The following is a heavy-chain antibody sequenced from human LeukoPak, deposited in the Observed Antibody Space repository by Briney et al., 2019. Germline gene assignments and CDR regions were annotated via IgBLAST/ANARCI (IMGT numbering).Heavy chain of an antibody. Sequence: SETLSLTCTVSGGSISSYYWSWIRQPPGKGLEWIGYIYYSGSTNYNPSLKSRVTISVDTSKNQFSLKLSSVTAADTAVYYCARVITIFGEIYAFDIWGQGTMVTVPS. CDR3: ARVITIFGEIYAFDI. D-gene: IGHD3-3*01. J-gene: IGHJ3*02. V-gene: IGHV4-59*08. CDR1: GGSISSYY. CDR2: IYYSGST.